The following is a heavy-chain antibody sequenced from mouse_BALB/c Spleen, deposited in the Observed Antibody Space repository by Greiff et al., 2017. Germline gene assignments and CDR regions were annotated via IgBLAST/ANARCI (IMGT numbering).Heavy chain of an antibody. J-gene: IGHJ1*01. D-gene: IGHD1-1*01. CDR1: GYSFTGYN. CDR3: ARGKNDGSSSYWYFDV. Sequence: EVQLVESGPELEKPGASVKISCKASGYSFTGYNMNWVKQSNGKSLEWIGNIDPYYGGTSYNQKFKGKATLTVDKSSSTAYMQLKSLTSEDSAVYYCARGKNDGSSSYWYFDVWGAGTTVTVSS. V-gene: IGHV1-39*01. CDR2: IDPYYGGT.